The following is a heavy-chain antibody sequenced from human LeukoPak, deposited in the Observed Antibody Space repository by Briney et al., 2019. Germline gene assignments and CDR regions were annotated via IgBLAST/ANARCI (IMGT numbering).Heavy chain of an antibody. CDR3: ARSLGSSWYEVDWFDP. V-gene: IGHV5-51*01. CDR1: GYSFTSYW. Sequence: GEPLKISCKGSGYSFTSYWIGWVRQMPGKGLEWMGIIYPGDSDTRYSPSFQGQVTISADKSISTAYLQWSSLKASDTAMYYCARSLGSSWYEVDWFDPWGQGTLVTVSS. D-gene: IGHD6-13*01. J-gene: IGHJ5*02. CDR2: IYPGDSDT.